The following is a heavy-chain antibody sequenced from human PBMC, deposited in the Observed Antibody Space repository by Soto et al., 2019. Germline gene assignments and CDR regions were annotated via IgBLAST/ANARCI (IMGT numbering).Heavy chain of an antibody. CDR2: INGDGSST. Sequence: GGSRRLSCAASGFTFRGYWMHWVRQASGKGLVWVSRINGDGSSTSYADSVKGRFTISRDNAKNTLYLQMNSLRAEDTAVYYCVSLVERSDIAFDIWGQGTMVTVSS. CDR1: GFTFRGYW. CDR3: VSLVERSDIAFDI. V-gene: IGHV3-74*01. D-gene: IGHD6-6*01. J-gene: IGHJ3*02.